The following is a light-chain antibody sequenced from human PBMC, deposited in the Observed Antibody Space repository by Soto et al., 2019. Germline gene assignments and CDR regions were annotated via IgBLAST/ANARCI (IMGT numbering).Light chain of an antibody. CDR1: QSVTGTN. V-gene: IGKV3-20*01. CDR3: HQYGSSLGT. J-gene: IGKJ2*01. CDR2: DAV. Sequence: IVLTQSPVTMSLSPGEGATLSCRASQSVTGTNLAWYQQRAGQAPRLLIYDAVRRATGIPDRFSGSGSGTDFPLTISRLEPEDFAVYYCHQYGSSLGTFGQGNKGEI.